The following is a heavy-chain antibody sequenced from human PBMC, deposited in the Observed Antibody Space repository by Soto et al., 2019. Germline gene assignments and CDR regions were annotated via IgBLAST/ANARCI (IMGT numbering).Heavy chain of an antibody. V-gene: IGHV3-23*01. J-gene: IGHJ4*02. CDR3: AKGSASGVPYYFDY. CDR2: ISDSGGSA. Sequence: SLRLSCAASGFTFSTYAMSWVRQAPGKGLEWVSAISDSGGSAYYADSVKGRFTISRDNSKNTLYLQMNSLRAEDTAVYYCAKGSASGVPYYFDYWGQGTLVTVSS. CDR1: GFTFSTYA. D-gene: IGHD6-13*01.